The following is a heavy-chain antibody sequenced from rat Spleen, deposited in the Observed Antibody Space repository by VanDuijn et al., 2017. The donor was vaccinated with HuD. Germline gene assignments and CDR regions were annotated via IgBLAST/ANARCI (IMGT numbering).Heavy chain of an antibody. CDR1: GFSLTSYH. CDR2: VWGDGST. V-gene: IGHV2-32*01. J-gene: IGHJ4*01. CDR3: TRDRLGAGVMDA. Sequence: QVQLKESGPGLVKPSETLSLTCTVSGFSLTSYHVTWVRQPPGKGLEWMGVVWGDGSTAYNSALKSRLSISRDTSKNQVFLKMNSLQDDETGTYYGTRDRLGAGVMDAWGQGASVTVSS. D-gene: IGHD1-7*01.